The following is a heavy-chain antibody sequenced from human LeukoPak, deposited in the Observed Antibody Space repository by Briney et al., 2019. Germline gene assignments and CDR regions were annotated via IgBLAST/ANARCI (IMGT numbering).Heavy chain of an antibody. CDR2: INCTVSN. D-gene: IGHD3-22*01. V-gene: IGHV4-39*01. Sequence: SETLSLTGTVFGGSISSSSYSWGRIRQPPGKGLEWMGSINCTVSNYYKPALNSRLTIAVGTSKNQFSLKLSSVTAADTSVYYCARHGIGYYYFDYWGQGTLVTVSS. CDR1: GGSISSSSYS. J-gene: IGHJ4*02. CDR3: ARHGIGYYYFDY.